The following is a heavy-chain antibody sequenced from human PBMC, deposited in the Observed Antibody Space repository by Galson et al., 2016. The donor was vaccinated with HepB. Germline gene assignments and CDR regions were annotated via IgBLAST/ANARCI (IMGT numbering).Heavy chain of an antibody. D-gene: IGHD5-18*01. CDR2: ISSSRRTI. Sequence: SLRLSCAASGFTFSDYYMSWIRQAPAKGLEWPSYISSSRRTIHYADSVKGRFTISRDNAKNSLYLQMDSLRAEDTAVYYCARDGDTAMLTANYYFDYWGQGTLITVSS. V-gene: IGHV3-11*04. CDR3: ARDGDTAMLTANYYFDY. J-gene: IGHJ4*02. CDR1: GFTFSDYY.